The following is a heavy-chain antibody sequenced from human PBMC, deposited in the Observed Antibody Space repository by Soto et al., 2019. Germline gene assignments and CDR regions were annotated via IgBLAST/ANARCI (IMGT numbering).Heavy chain of an antibody. CDR1: GRSVSDSY. CDR3: VSRIPSWVFDY. J-gene: IGHJ4*01. D-gene: IGHD2-21*01. CDR2: MYAGGDT. Sequence: SVGSLGRSCCACGRSVSDSYMGWVRQAPGRWLEWVSVMYAGGDTHYADSVKGRFTISRDKSENTLYLQMNSLRDEDTGVYFCVSRIPSWVFDYWGLGTLVTVSS. V-gene: IGHV3-53*01.